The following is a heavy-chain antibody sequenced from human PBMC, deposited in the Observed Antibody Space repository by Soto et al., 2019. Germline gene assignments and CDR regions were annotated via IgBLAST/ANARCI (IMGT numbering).Heavy chain of an antibody. J-gene: IGHJ6*02. CDR2: ISYDGSNK. CDR3: AKELLHSPYYYYGMDV. V-gene: IGHV3-30*18. D-gene: IGHD4-4*01. CDR1: GFTFSSYG. Sequence: QVQLVESGGGVVQPGRSLRLSCAASGFTFSSYGMHWVRQAPGKGLEWGAVISYDGSNKYYADSVKGRFTISRDNSKNTLYLQMNSLRAEDTAVYYCAKELLHSPYYYYGMDVWGQGTTVTVSS.